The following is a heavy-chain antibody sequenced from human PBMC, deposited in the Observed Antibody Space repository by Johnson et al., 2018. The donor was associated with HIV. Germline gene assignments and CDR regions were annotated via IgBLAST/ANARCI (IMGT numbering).Heavy chain of an antibody. CDR3: ARERGAGSSGAFDI. V-gene: IGHV3-23*04. D-gene: IGHD6-6*01. CDR1: GFTFSSYA. J-gene: IGHJ3*02. Sequence: VQLVESGGGVVQPGGSLRLSCAASGFTFSSYAMSWVRHAPGKGLEWVSAIRGSGGSTYYADSVTGRFTIFRDKSKNTLHLQMNSRRAEDTAVYYCARERGAGSSGAFDIWGQGTMVTVSS. CDR2: IRGSGGST.